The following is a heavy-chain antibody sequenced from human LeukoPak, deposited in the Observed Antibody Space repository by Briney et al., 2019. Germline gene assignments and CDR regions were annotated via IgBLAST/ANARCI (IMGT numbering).Heavy chain of an antibody. J-gene: IGHJ4*02. CDR2: IYYSGST. CDR1: GGSISSYY. D-gene: IGHD2-2*01. CDR3: ASGIVVVPAALDY. Sequence: SETLSLTCTVSGGSISSYYWSWIRQPPGKGLEWIGYIYYSGSTNYNPSLKSRVTISVDTSKNQFSLKLSSVTAADTAVYYCASGIVVVPAALDYWGQGTLVTVSS. V-gene: IGHV4-59*08.